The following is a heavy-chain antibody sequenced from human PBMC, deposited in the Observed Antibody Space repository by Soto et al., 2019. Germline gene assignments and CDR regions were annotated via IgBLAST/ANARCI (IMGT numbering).Heavy chain of an antibody. J-gene: IGHJ5*02. CDR3: IGDGGATDWFDP. Sequence: GGSLRLSCEASGFTFSTYSMNWVRQAPGKGLEWVSYISSSSSTIYYADSVKGRFTISRDNAKNSLYLQMNSLRDEDTAVYYCIGDGGATDWFDPWGQGTLVTVSS. CDR1: GFTFSTYS. CDR2: ISSSSSTI. V-gene: IGHV3-48*02. D-gene: IGHD1-26*01.